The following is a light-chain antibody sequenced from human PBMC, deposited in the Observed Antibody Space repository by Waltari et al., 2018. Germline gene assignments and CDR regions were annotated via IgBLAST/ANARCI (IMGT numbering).Light chain of an antibody. Sequence: EIVLTQSPGTLSLSPGERAILSCRASPSVGRSLSWYQQKNGQAPRLLIYDASTRATGIPDRFSGGGSGTDFSLTISRLEPEDFAVYYCQMYVRLPATFGQGTKVEI. CDR3: QMYVRLPAT. CDR2: DAS. V-gene: IGKV3-20*01. J-gene: IGKJ1*01. CDR1: PSVGRS.